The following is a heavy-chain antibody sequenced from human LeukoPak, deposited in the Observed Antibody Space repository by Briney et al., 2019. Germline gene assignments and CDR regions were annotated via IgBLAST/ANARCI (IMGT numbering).Heavy chain of an antibody. CDR3: ARVTDPRYNWFDP. D-gene: IGHD2-21*02. CDR1: GGSISSHY. Sequence: SETLSPTCTVSGGSISSHYWTWIRQPAGKGPEWIGRIHASGSTNYNPSLKSRVNMSVDTSKNQFSLKLNSVTAADTAVYYCARVTDPRYNWFDPWGQGALVTVSS. V-gene: IGHV4-4*07. CDR2: IHASGST. J-gene: IGHJ5*02.